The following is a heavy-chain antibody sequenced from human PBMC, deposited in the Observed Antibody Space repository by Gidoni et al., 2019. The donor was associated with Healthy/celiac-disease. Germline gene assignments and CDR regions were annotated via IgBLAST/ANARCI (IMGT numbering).Heavy chain of an antibody. D-gene: IGHD2-2*01. Sequence: VQLGQSGAEVKKPGASVKVSCHASGYTFTSYGISWVRQAPGQGLEWMGWISAYNGNTNCAQTLQGRVTMTTDTSTSTAYMELRSVRSDGAAVYYCASVVVVGNWFDPWGQGTLVTVSS. CDR3: ASVVVVGNWFDP. J-gene: IGHJ5*02. CDR2: ISAYNGNT. V-gene: IGHV1-18*01. CDR1: GYTFTSYG.